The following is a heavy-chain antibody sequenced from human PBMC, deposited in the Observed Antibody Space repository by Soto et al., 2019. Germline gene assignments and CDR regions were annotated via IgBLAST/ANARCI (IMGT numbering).Heavy chain of an antibody. CDR3: ARSQSFYYFDY. Sequence: SETLSLTCAVYGGSFSGYYWSWIRQPPGKGLEWIGEINHSGSTNYNPSLKSRVTISVDTSKNQFSLKLSSVTAADTAVYYCARSQSFYYFDYWGQGTLVTVSS. V-gene: IGHV4-34*01. CDR2: INHSGST. CDR1: GGSFSGYY. J-gene: IGHJ4*02. D-gene: IGHD3-16*01.